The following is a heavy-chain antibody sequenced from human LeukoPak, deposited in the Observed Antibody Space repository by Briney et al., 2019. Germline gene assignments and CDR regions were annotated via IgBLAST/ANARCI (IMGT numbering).Heavy chain of an antibody. CDR3: ARDPGDYGGNSFDY. D-gene: IGHD4-23*01. J-gene: IGHJ4*02. CDR2: INPNSGGT. V-gene: IGHV1-2*02. Sequence: ASVKVSCKASGYTFTGYDMHWVRQAPGQGLEWMGWINPNSGGTNYAQNFQGRVTMTRDTSISTAYMELSRVRSDDTAVYYCARDPGDYGGNSFDYWGQGTLVTVSS. CDR1: GYTFTGYD.